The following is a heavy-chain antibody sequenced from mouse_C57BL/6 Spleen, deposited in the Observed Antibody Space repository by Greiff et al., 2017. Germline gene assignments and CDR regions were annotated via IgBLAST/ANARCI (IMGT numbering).Heavy chain of an antibody. CDR3: ARAYYYGSSGYFDY. CDR2: IYPGDGDT. D-gene: IGHD1-1*01. CDR1: GYAFSSSW. V-gene: IGHV1-82*01. Sequence: VKLQESGPELVKPGASVKISCKASGYAFSSSWMNWVKQRPGKGLEWIGRIYPGDGDTNYNGKFKGKATLTADKSSSTAYMQLSSLTSEDSAVYFCARAYYYGSSGYFDYWGQGTTLTVSS. J-gene: IGHJ2*01.